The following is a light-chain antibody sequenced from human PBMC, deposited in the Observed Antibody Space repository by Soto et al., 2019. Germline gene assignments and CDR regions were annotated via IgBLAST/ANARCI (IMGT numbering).Light chain of an antibody. CDR3: QQYDDWLRLT. Sequence: EIVMTQSPATLSVSPGERATLSCRASQSVNIYLAWYQQKPGQAPRLLIFGASSRATGIPARFSGSGSGTVFNLDISRLQSEDFAVYFCQQYDDWLRLTFGGGTKVELK. J-gene: IGKJ4*01. CDR1: QSVNIY. CDR2: GAS. V-gene: IGKV3D-15*01.